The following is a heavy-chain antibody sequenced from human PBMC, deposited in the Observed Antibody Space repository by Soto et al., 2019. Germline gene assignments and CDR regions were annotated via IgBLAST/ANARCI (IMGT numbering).Heavy chain of an antibody. Sequence: PSETLSLTCAVYGGSFSGYYWSWIRQPPGKGLEWIGEINHSGSTNYNPSLKSRVTISVDTSKNQFSLKLSSVTAADTAVYYCARVLVRGVIISAFDIWGHGTMVTVSS. CDR1: GGSFSGYY. V-gene: IGHV4-34*01. CDR3: ARVLVRGVIISAFDI. D-gene: IGHD3-10*01. J-gene: IGHJ3*02. CDR2: INHSGST.